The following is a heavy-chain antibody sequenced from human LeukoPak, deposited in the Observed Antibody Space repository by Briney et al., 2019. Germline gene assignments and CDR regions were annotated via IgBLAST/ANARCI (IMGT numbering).Heavy chain of an antibody. Sequence: SETLSLTCTVSGGSISSYYWSWIRQSPGKGLEWIGYIYYSGSTNYNPSLKSRVTISVDTSKNQFSLKLSSVTAADTAVYYCARHGTSSYYYYAMDVWGQGTTVAVSS. CDR1: GGSISSYY. D-gene: IGHD1-1*01. J-gene: IGHJ6*02. V-gene: IGHV4-59*08. CDR3: ARHGTSSYYYYAMDV. CDR2: IYYSGST.